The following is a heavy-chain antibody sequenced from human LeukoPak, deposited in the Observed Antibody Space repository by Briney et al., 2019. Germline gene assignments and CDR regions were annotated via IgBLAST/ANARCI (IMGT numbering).Heavy chain of an antibody. CDR3: ARVPTVTFFDY. CDR1: GGSISSSTYY. V-gene: IGHV4-39*01. CDR2: IYYSGST. D-gene: IGHD4-17*01. Sequence: SETLSLTCTVSGGSISSSTYYWGWIRQPPGKGLEWIGSIYYSGSTYYNPSLKSRVTISVDTSKNQFSLKLSSVTAADTAVYYCARVPTVTFFDYWGQGTLVTVSS. J-gene: IGHJ4*02.